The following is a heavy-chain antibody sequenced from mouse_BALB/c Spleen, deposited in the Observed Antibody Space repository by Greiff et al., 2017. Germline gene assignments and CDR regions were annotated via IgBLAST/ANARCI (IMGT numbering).Heavy chain of an antibody. J-gene: IGHJ3*01. V-gene: IGHV1-69*02. CDR1: GYTFTSYW. CDR2: IYPSDSYT. CDR3: ARSPWFAY. Sequence: QVQLQQPGAELVRPGASVKLSCKASGYTFTSYWINWVKQRPGQGLEWIGNIYPSDSYTNYNQKFKDKATLTVDKSSSTAYMQLSSPTSEDSAVYYCARSPWFAYWGQGTLVTVSA.